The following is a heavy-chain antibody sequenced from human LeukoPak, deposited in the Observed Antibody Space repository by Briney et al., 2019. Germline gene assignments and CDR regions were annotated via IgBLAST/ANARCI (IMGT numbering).Heavy chain of an antibody. CDR1: GFTFSSYG. J-gene: IGHJ4*02. CDR3: ARGPNYGDYPDY. CDR2: TSYDGSNK. D-gene: IGHD4-17*01. V-gene: IGHV3-30*03. Sequence: GGSLRLSCAASGFTFSSYGMHWVRQAPGKGLEWVAVTSYDGSNKYYADSVKGRFTISRDNSKNTLYLQMNSLRAEDTAVYYCARGPNYGDYPDYWGQGTLVTVSS.